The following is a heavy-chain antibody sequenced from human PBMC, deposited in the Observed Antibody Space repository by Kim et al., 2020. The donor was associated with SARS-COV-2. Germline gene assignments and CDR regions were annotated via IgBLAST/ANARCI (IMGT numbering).Heavy chain of an antibody. CDR3: ASHSGSYGSLQD. D-gene: IGHD3-16*02. Sequence: GGSLRLSCVASGFIFRKYWMSWVRQAPGKGLEWVANINEDGSKKSYVDSLKGRFTIARDNAQNSLYLQMNRLTADDTGVYYCASHSGSYGSLQDWGQGALVTVST. V-gene: IGHV3-7*01. J-gene: IGHJ4*02. CDR1: GFIFRKYW. CDR2: INEDGSKK.